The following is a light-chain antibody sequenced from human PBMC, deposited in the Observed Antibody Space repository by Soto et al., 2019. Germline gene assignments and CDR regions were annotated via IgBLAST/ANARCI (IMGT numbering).Light chain of an antibody. CDR2: GAS. V-gene: IGKV3-15*01. CDR3: QQYNNWWT. CDR1: QSINSN. Sequence: VITQSPATLSVSPGERATLSCRASQSINSNLAWYQQRPGQAPRLLIYGASTRATGIPARFSGSGSGTEFTLTISXLQSEDFAVYYCQQYNNWWTFGQGTKVDIK. J-gene: IGKJ1*01.